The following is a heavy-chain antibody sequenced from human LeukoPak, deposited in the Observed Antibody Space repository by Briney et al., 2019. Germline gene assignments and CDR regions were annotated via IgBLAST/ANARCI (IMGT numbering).Heavy chain of an antibody. CDR2: LNSDGSSI. CDR3: ARQSYYYDSSGYYYDY. D-gene: IGHD3-22*01. V-gene: IGHV3-74*01. CDR1: GFTFSSYA. J-gene: IGHJ4*02. Sequence: GGSLRLSCAASGFTFSSYAMSWVRQAPGKGLVWVSRLNSDGSSITYADSVKGRFTISRDNATNTLYLQVNSLRAEDTAVYYCARQSYYYDSSGYYYDYWGQGTLVTVSS.